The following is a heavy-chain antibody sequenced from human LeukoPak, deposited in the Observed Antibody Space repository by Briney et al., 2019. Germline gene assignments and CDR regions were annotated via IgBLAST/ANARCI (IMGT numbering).Heavy chain of an antibody. V-gene: IGHV3-20*04. D-gene: IGHD6-19*01. CDR1: GFTFDDYG. Sequence: GGSLRLSCAASGFTFDDYGMSWVRQAPGKGLEWGSGINWNGGSTGYADSVKGRFTISRDNAKNSLYLQMNSLRAEDTALYYCARGWSVAGNYYFDYWGQGTLVTVSS. J-gene: IGHJ4*02. CDR2: INWNGGST. CDR3: ARGWSVAGNYYFDY.